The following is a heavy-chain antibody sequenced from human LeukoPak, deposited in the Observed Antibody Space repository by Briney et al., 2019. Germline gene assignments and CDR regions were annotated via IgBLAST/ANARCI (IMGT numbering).Heavy chain of an antibody. CDR3: ASTPLTGTYSSGWYRVVNFDY. V-gene: IGHV3-7*01. J-gene: IGHJ4*02. D-gene: IGHD6-19*01. Sequence: PSETLSLTCTVSGDSISSSSYYWGWIRQPPGKGLEWVANIKQDGSEKYYVDSVKGRFTISRDNAKNSLYLQMNSLRAEDTAVYYCASTPLTGTYSSGWYRVVNFDYWGQGTLVTVSS. CDR2: IKQDGSEK. CDR1: GDSISSSSYY.